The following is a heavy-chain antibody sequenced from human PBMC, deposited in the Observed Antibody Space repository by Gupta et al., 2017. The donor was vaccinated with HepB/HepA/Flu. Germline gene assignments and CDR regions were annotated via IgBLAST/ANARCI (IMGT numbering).Heavy chain of an antibody. CDR2: TTHSGRA. Sequence: QVQLQQWGAGLLKPSETLSLTCAVKGGSLSTYYWSWIRQRPGKGLWLIGETTHSGRATHNPSLKSRVTISVDTSKNQFSLELTSVTAADTAVYYCTRGLGQLLMPYYFVYWGQGTLVTVSS. J-gene: IGHJ4*02. D-gene: IGHD2-2*01. CDR3: TRGLGQLLMPYYFVY. CDR1: GGSLSTYY. V-gene: IGHV4-34*01.